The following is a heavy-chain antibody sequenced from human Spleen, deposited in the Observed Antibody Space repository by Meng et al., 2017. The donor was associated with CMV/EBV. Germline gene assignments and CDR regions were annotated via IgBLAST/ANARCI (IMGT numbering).Heavy chain of an antibody. V-gene: IGHV3-30-3*01. CDR1: VFPFTACA. CDR3: ARDGSGRGTYFQH. CDR2: ISYDGSNK. Sequence: VFPFTACAMPWVRQAPGKGLEWVAVISYDGSNKYYADSVKGRFTISRDNSKNTLYLQMNSLRAEDTAVYYCARDGSGRGTYFQHWGQGTLVTVSS. D-gene: IGHD6-19*01. J-gene: IGHJ1*01.